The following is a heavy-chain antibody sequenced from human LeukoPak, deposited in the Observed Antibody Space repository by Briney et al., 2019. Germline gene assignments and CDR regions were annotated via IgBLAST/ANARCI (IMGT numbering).Heavy chain of an antibody. CDR1: GFTFSYYW. J-gene: IGHJ4*02. Sequence: GGSLRLSCAALGFTFSYYWMSWVRQTPGKGLEWVANIKEDGGEKYYVDSVKGRFTISRDNAKNSLYLQLSSLRVEDTAIYYCARDTAPDTYSGSYYEPGGLDYWGQGALVTVSS. D-gene: IGHD1-26*01. V-gene: IGHV3-7*01. CDR2: IKEDGGEK. CDR3: ARDTAPDTYSGSYYEPGGLDY.